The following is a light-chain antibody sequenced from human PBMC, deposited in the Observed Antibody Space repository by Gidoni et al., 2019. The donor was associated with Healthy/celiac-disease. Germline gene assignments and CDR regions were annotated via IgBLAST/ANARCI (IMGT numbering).Light chain of an antibody. CDR2: KAS. Sequence: DIQMTQSPSTLSASVGDRVTITCRASQSISSWLAWYQQKPGKAPKLLIYKASSLESGVPSRFSGSGSGTEFTLTISSLQPDDLATYYCQQYNSYSSITFXQXTRLEIK. V-gene: IGKV1-5*03. CDR1: QSISSW. CDR3: QQYNSYSSIT. J-gene: IGKJ5*01.